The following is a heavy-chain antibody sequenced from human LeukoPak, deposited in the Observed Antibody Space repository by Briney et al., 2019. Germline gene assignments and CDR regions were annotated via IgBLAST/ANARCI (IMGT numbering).Heavy chain of an antibody. CDR1: GYTFTSYY. V-gene: IGHV1-46*01. CDR2: INPSGGST. CDR3: ARDSYQLLIGIDFDY. J-gene: IGHJ4*02. D-gene: IGHD2-2*01. Sequence: ATVKVSCKASGYTFTSYYMHWVRQAPGQGLEWMGIINPSGGSTSYAQKFQGRVTMTRDTSTSTVYMELSSLRSEDTAVYYCARDSYQLLIGIDFDYWGQGTLVTVSS.